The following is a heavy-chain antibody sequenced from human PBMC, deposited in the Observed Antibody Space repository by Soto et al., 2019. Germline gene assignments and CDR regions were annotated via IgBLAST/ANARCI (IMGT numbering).Heavy chain of an antibody. CDR1: GGSISSYY. V-gene: IGHV4-4*07. J-gene: IGHJ5*02. Sequence: PSETLSLTCTVSGGSISSYYWSWIRQPAGKGLEWIGCIYTSGSTNYNPSLKSRVAMSVDTSKNQFSLKLSSVTAADTAVYYCARVTATPGYNWFDPWGHGTLVTVSS. CDR2: IYTSGST. D-gene: IGHD2-21*02. CDR3: ARVTATPGYNWFDP.